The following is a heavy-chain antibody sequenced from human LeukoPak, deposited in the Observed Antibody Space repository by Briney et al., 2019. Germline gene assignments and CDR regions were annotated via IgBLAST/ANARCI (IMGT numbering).Heavy chain of an antibody. V-gene: IGHV3-21*01. J-gene: IGHJ6*02. CDR2: ISSSSSYI. D-gene: IGHD6-13*01. Sequence: GGSLRLSCAASGFTFSSYSMNWVRQAPGKGLEWVSSISSSSSYIYYAGSVKGRFTISRDNAKNSLYLQMNSLRAEDTAVYYCARDHHSSSWYYYYGMDVWGQGTTVTVSS. CDR1: GFTFSSYS. CDR3: ARDHHSSSWYYYYGMDV.